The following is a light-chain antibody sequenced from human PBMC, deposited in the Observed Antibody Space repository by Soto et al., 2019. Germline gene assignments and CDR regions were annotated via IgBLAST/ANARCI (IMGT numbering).Light chain of an antibody. V-gene: IGLV1-44*01. J-gene: IGLJ1*01. Sequence: QSVVTQPPSVSETPGRRVTISCSGRSSNIGSNTVSWYQQLPGTAPRLLIYRNNQRSSGVPDRFSGSTSGTSASLAIIGLQSEDEADSYCAAWDESLSAYVFGTGTKVTVL. CDR2: RNN. CDR3: AAWDESLSAYV. CDR1: SSNIGSNT.